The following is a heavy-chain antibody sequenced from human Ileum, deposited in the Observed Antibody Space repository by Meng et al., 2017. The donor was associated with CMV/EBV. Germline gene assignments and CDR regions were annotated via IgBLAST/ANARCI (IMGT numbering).Heavy chain of an antibody. V-gene: IGHV4-34*01. CDR2: INHSGRS. CDR3: ARGQRITLVRGGRFDP. J-gene: IGHJ5*02. Sequence: DGSFSDYFGAWVRQPPGKGLEWIGEINHSGRSNYNSSLKSRVTILIDTSKNQISLKLSSVTAADTAVYYCARGQRITLVRGGRFDPWGQGTLVTVSS. D-gene: IGHD3-10*01. CDR1: DGSFSDYF.